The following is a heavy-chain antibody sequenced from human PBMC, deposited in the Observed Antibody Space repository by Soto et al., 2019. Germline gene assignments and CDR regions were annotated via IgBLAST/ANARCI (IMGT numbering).Heavy chain of an antibody. CDR3: ARLHNGTPPYYFDY. D-gene: IGHD1-26*01. Sequence: ASVKVSCKASGYTFTSYYMHWVRQAPGQGLEWMGVINPSGGSTSYAQKFQGRVTMTSDTSTSTVYMELSSLRSEDKAVYYCARLHNGTPPYYFDYWGQGTLVTVSS. J-gene: IGHJ4*02. V-gene: IGHV1-46*01. CDR1: GYTFTSYY. CDR2: INPSGGST.